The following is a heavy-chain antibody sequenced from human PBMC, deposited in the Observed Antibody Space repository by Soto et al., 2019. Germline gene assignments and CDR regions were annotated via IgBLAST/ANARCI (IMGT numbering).Heavy chain of an antibody. V-gene: IGHV1-2*02. D-gene: IGHD6-6*01. CDR3: ARGILKQLATRAFDI. CDR1: GYTFTGYY. J-gene: IGHJ3*02. CDR2: INPNSGGT. Sequence: QVQLVQSGAEVKKPGASVKVSCKASGYTFTGYYMHWVRQAPGQGLEWRGWINPNSGGTNYAQKFQGRVTMTRDTSISTAYMELGRLRSDDTAVYYCARGILKQLATRAFDIWGQGTMVTVSS.